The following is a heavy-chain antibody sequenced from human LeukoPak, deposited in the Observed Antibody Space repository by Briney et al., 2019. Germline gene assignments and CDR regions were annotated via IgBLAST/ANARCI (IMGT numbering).Heavy chain of an antibody. CDR2: IIPIFGIA. V-gene: IGHV1-69*04. D-gene: IGHD3-10*01. J-gene: IGHJ4*02. Sequence: ASVKVSCKASGGTFSSYAISWVRQAPGQGLEWMGRIIPIFGIANYAQKFQGRVTITADKSTSTAYMELSSLRSEDTAVYYCASGMVRGPFDYWGQGTLVTVSS. CDR1: GGTFSSYA. CDR3: ASGMVRGPFDY.